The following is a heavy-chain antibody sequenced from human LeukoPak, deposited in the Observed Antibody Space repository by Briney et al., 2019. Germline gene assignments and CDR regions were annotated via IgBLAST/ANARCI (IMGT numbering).Heavy chain of an antibody. CDR3: AREVYGSGSYYLDY. Sequence: SVKVSCKASGGTFSSYAISWVRQAPGQGLEWMGGIIPIFGTANYAQKFQGRVRITADKSTSTAYMELSSLRSEDTAVYYCAREVYGSGSYYLDYWGQGTLVTVSS. V-gene: IGHV1-69*06. CDR2: IIPIFGTA. CDR1: GGTFSSYA. D-gene: IGHD3-10*01. J-gene: IGHJ4*02.